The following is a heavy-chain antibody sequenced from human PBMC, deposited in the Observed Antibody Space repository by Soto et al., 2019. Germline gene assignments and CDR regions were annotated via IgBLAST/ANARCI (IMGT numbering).Heavy chain of an antibody. D-gene: IGHD3-3*01. CDR1: GFTFSSYS. J-gene: IGHJ6*03. V-gene: IGHV3-48*01. Sequence: GGSLRLSCAASGFTFSSYSMNWVRQAPGKGLEWVSYISSSSSTIYYADSVKGRFTISRDNAKNSLYLQMNSLRAEDTAVYYCARASYYDFWSGLDYYYYMDVWGKGTTVTVSS. CDR3: ARASYYDFWSGLDYYYYMDV. CDR2: ISSSSSTI.